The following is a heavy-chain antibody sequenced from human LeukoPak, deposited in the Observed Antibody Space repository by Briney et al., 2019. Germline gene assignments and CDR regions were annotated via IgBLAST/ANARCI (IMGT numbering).Heavy chain of an antibody. J-gene: IGHJ4*02. CDR2: ISCDGSNK. CDR1: GFTFSSYA. CDR3: ARSVGYYDY. Sequence: GGSLRLSCAASGFTFSSYAMHWVRQAPGKGLEWVAVISCDGSNKYYADSVKGRITIFRDNSKNTLYLQMNSLRAEDTAVYYCARSVGYYDYWGQGTLVTVSS. V-gene: IGHV3-30-3*01.